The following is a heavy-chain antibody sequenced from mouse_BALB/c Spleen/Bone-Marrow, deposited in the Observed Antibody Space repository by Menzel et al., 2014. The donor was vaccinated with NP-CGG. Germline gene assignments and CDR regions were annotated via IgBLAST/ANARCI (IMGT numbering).Heavy chain of an antibody. CDR2: IDPANGNT. V-gene: IGHV14-3*02. CDR1: GFNIKDTY. CDR3: AIYDYGSSLFAY. D-gene: IGHD1-1*01. Sequence: EVQLQQSGAELVKPGASVKLSRTASGFNIKDTYMYWVKQRPEQGLEWIGRIDPANGNTKYDPKFQDKATITADTSSNTAYLQLSSLTSEDTVVYYCAIYDYGSSLFAYGGQGTLVTVSA. J-gene: IGHJ3*01.